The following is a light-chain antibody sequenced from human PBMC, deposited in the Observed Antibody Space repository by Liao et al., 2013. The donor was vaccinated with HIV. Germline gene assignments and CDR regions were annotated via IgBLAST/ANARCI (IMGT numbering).Light chain of an antibody. CDR2: YDS. CDR3: QAWDTSTVV. CDR1: NIGHKS. Sequence: SYVLTQTPSVSLAPGKTATITCEGNNIGHKSVHWYQQRPGQAPVVVMYYDSDRPSGVPERFSGSRSGNTATLTISGTQAMDEADYYCQAWDTSTVVFGTGTKVSVL. J-gene: IGLJ1*01. V-gene: IGLV3-21*01.